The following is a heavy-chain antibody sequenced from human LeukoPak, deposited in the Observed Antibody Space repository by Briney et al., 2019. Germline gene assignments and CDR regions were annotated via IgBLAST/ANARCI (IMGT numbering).Heavy chain of an antibody. D-gene: IGHD3-22*01. CDR1: GGSISSYY. J-gene: IGHJ5*02. Sequence: SETLSLTCTVSGGSISSYYWSWIRQPAGKGLEWIGRIYTSGSTNYNPSLKSRVTMSEDTSKNQFSLKLSSVTAADTAVYYCARPYYYDSSGYYYVGWFDPWGQGTLVTVSS. CDR2: IYTSGST. CDR3: ARPYYYDSSGYYYVGWFDP. V-gene: IGHV4-4*07.